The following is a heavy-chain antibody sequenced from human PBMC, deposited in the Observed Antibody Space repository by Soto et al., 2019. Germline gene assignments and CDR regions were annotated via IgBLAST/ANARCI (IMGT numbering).Heavy chain of an antibody. J-gene: IGHJ6*02. CDR2: IIPIFGTA. V-gene: IGHV1-69*01. Sequence: QVQLVQSGAEVKKPGSSVKVSCKASGGTFSSYAISWVRQAPGQGLEWMGRIIPIFGTANYAQKFQGRVTITADESTSTAYMELSSLRSEDTAVYYCARGGGSYYLGAKDYYYYGMDVWGQGTTVTVSS. CDR3: ARGGGSYYLGAKDYYYYGMDV. CDR1: GGTFSSYA. D-gene: IGHD1-26*01.